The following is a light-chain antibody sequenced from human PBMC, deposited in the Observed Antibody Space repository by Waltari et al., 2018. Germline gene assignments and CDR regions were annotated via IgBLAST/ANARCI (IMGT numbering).Light chain of an antibody. CDR2: RNS. V-gene: IGLV1-47*01. Sequence: QSVLTQPPSASGTPGQRVTISCSGSSSNIGSNYVYWYQQLPGTAPKSLIYRNSQRPSGVPDRFSGSKSGTSASLAISGLRSEDEADYYCAAWDDSLSGYVFGTGTKVTVL. CDR1: SSNIGSNY. CDR3: AAWDDSLSGYV. J-gene: IGLJ1*01.